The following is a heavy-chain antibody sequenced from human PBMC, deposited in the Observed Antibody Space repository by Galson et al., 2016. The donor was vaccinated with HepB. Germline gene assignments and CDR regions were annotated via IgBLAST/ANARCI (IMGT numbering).Heavy chain of an antibody. CDR1: GFTFSTSD. CDR3: AREIKDTISVGWYFDL. D-gene: IGHD5/OR15-5a*01. Sequence: SLRLSCAASGFTFSTSDMHWVRQGTGKGLEWVSAIGRGGDTYYSGYVEGRFTISRENAKNTLYLEMNSLRAGDTAVYYCAREIKDTISVGWYFDLWGRGTLVTVSS. CDR2: IGRGGDT. J-gene: IGHJ2*01. V-gene: IGHV3-13*01.